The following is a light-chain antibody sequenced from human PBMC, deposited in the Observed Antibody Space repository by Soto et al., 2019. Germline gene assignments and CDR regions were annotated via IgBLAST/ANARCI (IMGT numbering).Light chain of an antibody. Sequence: DIQMTQSPSTLSASVGDRVTITCRASHSISSWLAWYQQKPGKAPKLVIYKASSLESGVPSRFSGSGSGTEFTLTISSLQPDDFATYYCQQYNSYPWTFGQGTKVEIK. CDR3: QQYNSYPWT. J-gene: IGKJ1*01. V-gene: IGKV1-5*03. CDR2: KAS. CDR1: HSISSW.